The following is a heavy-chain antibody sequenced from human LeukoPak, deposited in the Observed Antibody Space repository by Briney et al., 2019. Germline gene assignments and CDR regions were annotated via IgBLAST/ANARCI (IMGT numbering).Heavy chain of an antibody. CDR3: ASGDSSGYYYVD. V-gene: IGHV3-21*01. CDR2: ISSSSSYI. CDR1: GFTFSSYS. Sequence: GGSLRLPCAASGFTFSSYSMNWVRQAPGKGLEWVSSISSSSSYIYYADSVKGRFTISRDNAKNSLYLQMNSLRAEDTAVYYCASGDSSGYYYVDWGQGTLVTVSS. J-gene: IGHJ4*02. D-gene: IGHD3-22*01.